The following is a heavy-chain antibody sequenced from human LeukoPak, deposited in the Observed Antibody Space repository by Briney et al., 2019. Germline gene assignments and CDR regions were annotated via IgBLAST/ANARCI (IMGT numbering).Heavy chain of an antibody. CDR1: GFTFSGSA. CDR2: IRSKANSYAT. D-gene: IGHD3-22*01. V-gene: IGHV3-73*01. Sequence: PGGSLRLSCAASGFTFSGSAMHWVRQASGKGLEWVGRIRSKANSYATAYAASVKGRFTISRDDSKNTAYLQMNSLKTEDTAVYYCTRPAQVVVTSQGDIWGQGTMVTVSS. J-gene: IGHJ3*02. CDR3: TRPAQVVVTSQGDI.